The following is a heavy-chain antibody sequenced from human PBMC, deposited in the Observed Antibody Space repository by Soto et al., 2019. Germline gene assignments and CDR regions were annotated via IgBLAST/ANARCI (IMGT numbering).Heavy chain of an antibody. J-gene: IGHJ6*02. CDR2: IKQDGSEK. CDR1: GFTFSSYW. CDR3: ARASGIAAAGPYYYYYYGMDV. V-gene: IGHV3-7*01. Sequence: PGGSLRLSCAASGFTFSSYWMSWVHQAPGKGLEWVANIKQDGSEKYYVDSVKGRFTISRDNAKNSLYLQMNSLRAEDTAVYYCARASGIAAAGPYYYYYYGMDVWGQGTTVTVSS. D-gene: IGHD6-13*01.